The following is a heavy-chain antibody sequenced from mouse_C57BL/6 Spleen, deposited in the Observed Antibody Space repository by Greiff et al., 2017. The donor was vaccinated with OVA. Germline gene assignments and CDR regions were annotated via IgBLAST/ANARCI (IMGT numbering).Heavy chain of an antibody. V-gene: IGHV1-54*01. Sequence: QVQLKQSGAELVRPGTSVKVSCKASGYAFTNYLIEWVKQRPGQGLEWIGVINPGSGGTNYNEKFKGKATLTADKSSSTAYMQLSSLTSEDSAVYFGARNYENYNNYGAWFAYWGQGTLVTVSA. CDR3: ARNYENYNNYGAWFAY. CDR1: GYAFTNYL. D-gene: IGHD2-5*01. J-gene: IGHJ3*01. CDR2: INPGSGGT.